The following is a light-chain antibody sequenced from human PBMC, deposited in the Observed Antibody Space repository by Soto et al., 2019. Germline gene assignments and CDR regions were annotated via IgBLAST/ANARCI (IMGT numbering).Light chain of an antibody. J-gene: IGKJ1*01. Sequence: EIVLTQSPGTLSLSPGERATLSCRASQSVSSYFAWYQQRLGLAXXXXXXVASXCATGIPDRFSGSGSGTDFTLTISRLEPEDCAVYYCLQYGDSSWTFGRGTKV. V-gene: IGKV3-20*01. CDR2: VAS. CDR1: QSVSSY. CDR3: LQYGDSSWT.